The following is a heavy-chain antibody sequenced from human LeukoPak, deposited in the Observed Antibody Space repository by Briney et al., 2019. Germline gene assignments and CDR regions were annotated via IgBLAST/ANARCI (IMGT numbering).Heavy chain of an antibody. J-gene: IGHJ4*02. CDR1: GFTFSSYG. CDR2: ISGSGGST. D-gene: IGHD3-9*01. Sequence: AGGTLRLSCAASGFTFSSYGMSWVRQAPGKGLEWVSAISGSGGSTYYADSVKGRFTISRDNSKNTLYLQMNSLRAEDTAVYYCAKTGDILTGNPFDYWGQGTLVTVSS. CDR3: AKTGDILTGNPFDY. V-gene: IGHV3-23*01.